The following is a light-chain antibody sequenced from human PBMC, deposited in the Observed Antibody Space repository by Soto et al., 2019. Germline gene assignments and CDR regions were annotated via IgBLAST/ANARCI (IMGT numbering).Light chain of an antibody. CDR2: DAS. V-gene: IGKV3D-20*02. CDR3: QQRSNWPS. J-gene: IGKJ5*01. CDR1: QSVSRSY. Sequence: EIVLTQSPGTLSLSPRERATLSCRASQSVSRSYLAWYQQKPGQAPRLLIYDASNRATGISDRFTGSGSGTDFTLTISSLEPEDFAVYYCQQRSNWPSFGQGTRLEI.